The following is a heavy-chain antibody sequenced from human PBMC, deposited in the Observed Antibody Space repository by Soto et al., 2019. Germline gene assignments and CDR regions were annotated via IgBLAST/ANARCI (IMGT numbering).Heavy chain of an antibody. J-gene: IGHJ4*02. D-gene: IGHD1-7*01. CDR1: GFTFGDYA. CDR2: IRSKAYGGTT. Sequence: PGGSLRLSCTGSGFTFGDYAMSWFRQAPGKGLEWVGFIRSKAYGGTTEYAASVKGRFSISRDDSKSIAYLQMNSLKTEDTAVYFCTRDAPFRGGAGRTKHYSDYWGQGT. CDR3: TRDAPFRGGAGRTKHYSDY. V-gene: IGHV3-49*03.